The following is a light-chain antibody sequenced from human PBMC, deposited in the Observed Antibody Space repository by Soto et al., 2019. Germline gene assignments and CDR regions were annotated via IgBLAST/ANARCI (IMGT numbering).Light chain of an antibody. J-gene: IGKJ5*01. CDR3: MQALQTPIT. Sequence: DIVMTQSPLSRPVTPVEPASISFRSSQSLLHSNGYNYLDWYLQKPGQSPQLLIYLGSNRASGVPDRFSGSGSGTDFTLKISRVEAEDVGVYYCMQALQTPITFGQGTRLEIK. CDR1: QSLLHSNGYNY. V-gene: IGKV2-28*01. CDR2: LGS.